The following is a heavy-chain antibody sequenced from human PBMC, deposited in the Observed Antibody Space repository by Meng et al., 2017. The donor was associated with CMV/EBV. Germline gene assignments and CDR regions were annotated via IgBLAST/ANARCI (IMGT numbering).Heavy chain of an antibody. CDR3: ARKSRWLTRGDAFDI. V-gene: IGHV1-2*02. Sequence: ASVKVSCQASGYTFTGYYMHWVRQAPGQGLEWMGWINPNSGGTNYAQKFQGRVTMTRDTSISTAYMELSRLRSDDTAVYYCARKSRWLTRGDAFDIWGQGTMVTVSS. CDR2: INPNSGGT. CDR1: GYTFTGYY. J-gene: IGHJ3*02. D-gene: IGHD5-24*01.